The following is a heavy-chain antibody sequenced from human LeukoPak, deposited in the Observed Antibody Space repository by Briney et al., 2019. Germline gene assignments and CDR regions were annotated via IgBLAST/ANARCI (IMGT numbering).Heavy chain of an antibody. V-gene: IGHV1-3*01. CDR1: GYTFTSYA. J-gene: IGHJ4*02. D-gene: IGHD1-26*01. Sequence: ASVKVSCKASGYTFTSYAMHWVRQAPGQRLEWMGWINAGNGNTKYSQKFQGRVTITRDTSASTAYLELSSLRSEDTAVYYCARRSYSGEQRDQGRFDYWGQGTLVTVCS. CDR2: INAGNGNT. CDR3: ARRSYSGEQRDQGRFDY.